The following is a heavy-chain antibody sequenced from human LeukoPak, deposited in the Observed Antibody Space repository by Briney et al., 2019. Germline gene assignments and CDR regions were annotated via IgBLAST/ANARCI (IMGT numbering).Heavy chain of an antibody. CDR1: GFTFSSYS. V-gene: IGHV3-21*01. CDR3: ARAIRGVIDAFDI. D-gene: IGHD3-10*01. Sequence: GGSLRLSCAASGFTFSSYSMNWVRQAPGKGLEWVSSISSSSSYIYYADSVKGRFTISRDNAKNSLYLQMNSLRAEDTAVYYCARAIRGVIDAFDIWGQGTMVTVSS. J-gene: IGHJ3*02. CDR2: ISSSSSYI.